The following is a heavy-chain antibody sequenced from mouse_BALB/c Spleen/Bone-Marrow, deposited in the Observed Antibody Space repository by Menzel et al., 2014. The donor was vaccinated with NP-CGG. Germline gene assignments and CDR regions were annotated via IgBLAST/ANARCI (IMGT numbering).Heavy chain of an antibody. CDR2: IGTYYGDA. CDR1: GYTFTDYA. J-gene: IGHJ3*01. CDR3: AREGPWFAF. Sequence: VQLQQSGAELVRPGVSVKTSCKGSGYTFTDYAMHWVKQSHAKSLELIGVIGTYYGDATYNQKFKTKATMTVDKSSSTAYMELARLTSEDSALYYCAREGPWFAFWGQGTLVTVSA. V-gene: IGHV1S137*01.